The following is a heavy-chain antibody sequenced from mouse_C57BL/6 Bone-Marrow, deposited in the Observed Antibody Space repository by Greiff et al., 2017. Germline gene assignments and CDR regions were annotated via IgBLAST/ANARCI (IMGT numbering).Heavy chain of an antibody. J-gene: IGHJ2*01. CDR3: ARLLRKYFDY. CDR1: GFTFSSYG. Sequence: EVHLVESGGDLVKPGGSLKLSCAASGFTFSSYGMSWVRQTPDKRLEWVATISSGGSYTYYPDSVKGRFTISRDNAKNTLYLQMSSLKSEDTAMYYCARLLRKYFDYWGQGTTLTVSS. V-gene: IGHV5-6*01. D-gene: IGHD2-3*01. CDR2: ISSGGSYT.